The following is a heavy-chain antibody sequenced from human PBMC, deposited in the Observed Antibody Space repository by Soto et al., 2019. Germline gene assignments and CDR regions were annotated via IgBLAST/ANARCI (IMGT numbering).Heavy chain of an antibody. Sequence: ASVKVSCKASGYSFTSVDINGVRQTAGQGLEWMGWMQPSTGRTGYAQKFQGRVTMTRDTSINTAYMELTTLTSDDTAFYYCARGVSAGVDYWGRGTLVTVSS. CDR3: ARGVSAGVDY. CDR2: MQPSTGRT. CDR1: GYSFTSVD. D-gene: IGHD1-26*01. V-gene: IGHV1-8*01. J-gene: IGHJ4*02.